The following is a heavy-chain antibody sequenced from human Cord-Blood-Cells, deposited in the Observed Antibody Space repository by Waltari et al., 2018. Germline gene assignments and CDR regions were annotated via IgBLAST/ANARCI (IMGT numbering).Heavy chain of an antibody. CDR2: SNPNSGGT. V-gene: IGHV1-2*02. Sequence: QVQLVQSGAEVKKPGASVKVSCKASGYTFTGYYMHWVRQAPGQGLEWMGWSNPNSGGTNYAQKFQGRVTMTRDTSISTAYMELSRLRSDDTAVYYCARGSAFVAARWYFDYWGQGTLVTVSS. J-gene: IGHJ4*02. CDR1: GYTFTGYY. D-gene: IGHD6-6*01. CDR3: ARGSAFVAARWYFDY.